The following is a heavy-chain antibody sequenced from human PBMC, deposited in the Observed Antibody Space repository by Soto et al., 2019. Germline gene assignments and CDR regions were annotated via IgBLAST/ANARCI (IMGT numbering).Heavy chain of an antibody. CDR2: IIPVFGAP. CDR3: ARDLHGVTPFFDS. J-gene: IGHJ4*02. D-gene: IGHD4-17*01. Sequence: WASVKVSCKASGGTFSSYGISWVRQAPGQGLEWMGGIIPVFGAPNYAQKFQGRVRLTADESTSTAYMELSSLRSEDTAVYFCARDLHGVTPFFDSCGQAALLTLS. V-gene: IGHV1-69*13. CDR1: GGTFSSYG.